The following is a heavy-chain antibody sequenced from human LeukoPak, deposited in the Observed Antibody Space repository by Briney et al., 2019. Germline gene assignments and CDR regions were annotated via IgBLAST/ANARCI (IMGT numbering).Heavy chain of an antibody. D-gene: IGHD2-2*01. CDR3: ARLSIVVVPAAMPDAFDI. CDR2: ISAYNGNT. J-gene: IGHJ3*02. V-gene: IGHV1-18*04. Sequence: ASVKVSCKASGYTFTGYYMHWLRQAPGQGLEWMGWISAYNGNTNYAQKLQGRVTMTTDTSTSTAYMELRSLRSDDTAVYYCARLSIVVVPAAMPDAFDIWGQGTMVTISS. CDR1: GYTFTGYY.